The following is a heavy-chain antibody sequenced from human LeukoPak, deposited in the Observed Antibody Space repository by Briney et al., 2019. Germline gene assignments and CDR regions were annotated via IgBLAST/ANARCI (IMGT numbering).Heavy chain of an antibody. J-gene: IGHJ6*03. D-gene: IGHD2-15*01. CDR3: ARAPSYCSGGSCYSGQYYYYYMDV. Sequence: GASAKVSCKASGYTFTSYDINWVRQATGQGLEWMGWMNPNSGNTGYAQKFQGRVTITRNTSISTAYMELSSLRSEDTAVYYCARAPSYCSGGSCYSGQYYYYYMDVWGKGTTVTVSS. CDR2: MNPNSGNT. CDR1: GYTFTSYD. V-gene: IGHV1-8*03.